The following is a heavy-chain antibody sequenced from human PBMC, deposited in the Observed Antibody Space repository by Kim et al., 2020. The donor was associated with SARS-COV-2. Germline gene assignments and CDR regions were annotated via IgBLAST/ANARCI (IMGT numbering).Heavy chain of an antibody. CDR1: GYTFTSYY. V-gene: IGHV1-46*01. Sequence: ASVKVSCKASGYTFTSYYMHWVRQAPGQGLEWMGIINPSGGSTSYAQKFQGRVTMTRDTSTSTVYMELSSLRSEDTAVYYCARSGSSREYAINWFDPWGQGTLVTVSS. CDR3: ARSGSSREYAINWFDP. D-gene: IGHD2-8*01. CDR2: INPSGGST. J-gene: IGHJ5*02.